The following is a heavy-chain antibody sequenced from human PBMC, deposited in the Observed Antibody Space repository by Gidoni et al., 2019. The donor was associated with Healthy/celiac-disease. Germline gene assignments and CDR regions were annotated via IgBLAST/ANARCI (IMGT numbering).Heavy chain of an antibody. CDR3: ARETNCSGGSCYSPAFDI. CDR2: IYYSGST. CDR1: GGSISSYY. Sequence: QVQLQESGPGLVKPSETLSLTCTVSGGSISSYYWSWIRQPPGKGLEWIGYIYYSGSTNYNPSLKSRVTISVDTSKNQFSPKLSSVTAADTAVYYCARETNCSGGSCYSPAFDIWGQGTMVIVSS. J-gene: IGHJ3*02. V-gene: IGHV4-59*01. D-gene: IGHD2-15*01.